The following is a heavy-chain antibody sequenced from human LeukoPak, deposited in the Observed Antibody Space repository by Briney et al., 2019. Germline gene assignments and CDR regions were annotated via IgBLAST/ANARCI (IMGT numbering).Heavy chain of an antibody. CDR2: ISTDGGTT. V-gene: IGHV3-23*01. J-gene: IGHJ4*02. CDR3: TKGQSGGGYYSPFDS. D-gene: IGHD3-22*01. Sequence: PGGSLRLSCVASGFSFSSYGMSWVRQAPGKGLEWVSIISTDGGTTHYVESVKGRFTISRDNPKNTLHLQMNSLRAEDTAVYFCTKGQSGGGYYSPFDSWGQGSLVTVSS. CDR1: GFSFSSYG.